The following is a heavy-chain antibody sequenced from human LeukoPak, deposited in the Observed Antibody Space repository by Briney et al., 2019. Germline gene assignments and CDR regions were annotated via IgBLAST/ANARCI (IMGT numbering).Heavy chain of an antibody. CDR3: ARSQSITIFGVVIQYAFDI. D-gene: IGHD3-3*01. J-gene: IGHJ3*02. V-gene: IGHV4-61*02. Sequence: PSETLSLTCTVSGGSISSGSYYWSWIRQPAGKGLEWIGRIYTSGSINYNPSLKSRVTISVDTSKNQFSLKLSSVTAADTAVYYCARSQSITIFGVVIQYAFDIWGQGTMVTVSS. CDR1: GGSISSGSYY. CDR2: IYTSGSI.